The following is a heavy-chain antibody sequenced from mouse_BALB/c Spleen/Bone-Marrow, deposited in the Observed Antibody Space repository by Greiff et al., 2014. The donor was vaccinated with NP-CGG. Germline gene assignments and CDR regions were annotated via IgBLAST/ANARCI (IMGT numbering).Heavy chain of an antibody. D-gene: IGHD3-3*01. CDR2: ISDGSSTI. J-gene: IGHJ2*01. V-gene: IGHV5-17*02. CDR3: ARLDMGGY. Sequence: DVQLVESGGGLVQPGGSRKPSCAASGFTFSSFGMHWVRQAPEKGLEWVAYISDGSSTIYYADTVKGRFTIFRDNPKNTLFLQMTSLRSEDTAMYYCARLDMGGYWGQGTTLTVPS. CDR1: GFTFSSFG.